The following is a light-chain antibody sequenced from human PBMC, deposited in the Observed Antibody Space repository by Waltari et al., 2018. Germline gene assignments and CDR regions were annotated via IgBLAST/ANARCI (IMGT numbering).Light chain of an antibody. CDR1: QSVGSS. V-gene: IGKV3-11*01. CDR2: DAA. CDR3: QQRSNRPLT. Sequence: EIVLTQSPATLSLSPGERATLSCRASQSVGSSLAWYQQKHGKAPRLLIYDAANRATGIPARFSGSGSVTDFALTISSLEPEDFAIYYCQQRSNRPLTFGGGTKVEIK. J-gene: IGKJ4*01.